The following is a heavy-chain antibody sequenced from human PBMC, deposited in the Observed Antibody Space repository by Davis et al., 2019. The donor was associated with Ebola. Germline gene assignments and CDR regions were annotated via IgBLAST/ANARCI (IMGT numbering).Heavy chain of an antibody. CDR2: ISAYNGNT. Sequence: ASVKVSCRASGYTFTSYGISWVRQAPGQGLEWMGWISAYNGNTNYAQKLQGRVTMTTDTSTSTAYMELRSLRSDDTAVYYCAREVDYDFWSGYYNLYGMDVWGQGTTVTVSS. V-gene: IGHV1-18*01. J-gene: IGHJ6*02. CDR1: GYTFTSYG. D-gene: IGHD3-3*01. CDR3: AREVDYDFWSGYYNLYGMDV.